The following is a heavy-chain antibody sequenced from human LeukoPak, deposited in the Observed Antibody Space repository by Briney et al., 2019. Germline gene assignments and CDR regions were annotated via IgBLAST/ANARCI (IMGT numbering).Heavy chain of an antibody. CDR1: GGSISNYY. J-gene: IGHJ4*02. V-gene: IGHV4-59*01. D-gene: IGHD4-17*01. Sequence: SETLPLTCTVSGGSISNYYWTWIRQPPGKGLEWIGYIYYSGSTNYNPSLESRVTISVDTSKNQFSLKLSSVTAADTAVYYCARNPHDYGDSRFDYWGQGTLVTVSS. CDR3: ARNPHDYGDSRFDY. CDR2: IYYSGST.